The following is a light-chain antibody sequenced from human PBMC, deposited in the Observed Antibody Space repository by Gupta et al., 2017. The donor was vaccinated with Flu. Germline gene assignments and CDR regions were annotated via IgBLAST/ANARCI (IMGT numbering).Light chain of an antibody. V-gene: IGKV1-5*03. CDR1: QSLGGW. Sequence: DIHLTQSPSTLSASVGDRVTITCRASQSLGGWLAWYQQKPGKVPKLLIYKASTLQSGVPSRFSGSGSGTEFTLTIGSLQPDDFATYYCQQYNNSPWTFGRGTKVEIK. CDR3: QQYNNSPWT. J-gene: IGKJ1*01. CDR2: KAS.